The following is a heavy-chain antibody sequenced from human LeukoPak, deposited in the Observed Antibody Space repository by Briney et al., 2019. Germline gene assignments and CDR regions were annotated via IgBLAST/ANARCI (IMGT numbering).Heavy chain of an antibody. Sequence: GGSLRLSCAASGFTFDDHVMYWVRQAPGKGLEWVSGINWNSGSMVYADSVKGRFTISRDNAKNSLYLQMNSLRAEDTALYYCAKDMSPVKNVRGAFDIWGQGTMVTVSS. CDR2: INWNSGSM. V-gene: IGHV3-9*01. CDR1: GFTFDDHV. CDR3: AKDMSPVKNVRGAFDI. J-gene: IGHJ3*02. D-gene: IGHD2/OR15-2a*01.